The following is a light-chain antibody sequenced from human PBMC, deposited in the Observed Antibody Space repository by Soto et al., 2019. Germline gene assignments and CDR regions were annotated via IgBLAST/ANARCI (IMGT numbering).Light chain of an antibody. CDR3: QQRSNWPAIT. CDR2: AAS. V-gene: IGKV3-11*01. J-gene: IGKJ5*01. CDR1: QSVSSY. Sequence: IVLTQSPATLSLSPGERATLSCRASQSVSSYLAWYQQKPGQSHTLLISAASTRAPGIPARFSRSGTGTDFTLTISVLESEDSAVYHGQQRSNWPAITFGEATRLVIK.